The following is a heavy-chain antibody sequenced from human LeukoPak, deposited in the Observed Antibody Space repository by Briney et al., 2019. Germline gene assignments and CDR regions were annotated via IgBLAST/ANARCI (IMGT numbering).Heavy chain of an antibody. V-gene: IGHV1-69*05. Sequence: SVKVSCKASGGTFSSYAISWVRQAPGQGLEWMGGIIPIFGTANYAQKFQGRVTITTDESTSTAYMELSSLRSEDTAAYYCASGEYQLLYVGGWFDPWGQGTLVTVSS. CDR1: GGTFSSYA. D-gene: IGHD2-2*02. J-gene: IGHJ5*02. CDR2: IIPIFGTA. CDR3: ASGEYQLLYVGGWFDP.